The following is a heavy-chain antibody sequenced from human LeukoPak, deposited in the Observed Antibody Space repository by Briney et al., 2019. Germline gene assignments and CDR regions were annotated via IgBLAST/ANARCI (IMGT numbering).Heavy chain of an antibody. V-gene: IGHV3-23*01. Sequence: GGSLRLSCAASGFTFSDYYMSWIRQAPGKGLEWVSGISGSGGSTYYADSVKGRFTISRDNSKKTLYLQMNSLRAEDTAVYYCAKGGYYDSSGYYVDYWGQGTLVTVSS. D-gene: IGHD3-22*01. CDR1: GFTFSDYY. CDR2: ISGSGGST. J-gene: IGHJ4*02. CDR3: AKGGYYDSSGYYVDY.